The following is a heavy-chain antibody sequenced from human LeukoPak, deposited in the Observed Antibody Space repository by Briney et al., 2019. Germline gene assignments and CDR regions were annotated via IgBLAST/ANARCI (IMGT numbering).Heavy chain of an antibody. J-gene: IGHJ4*02. CDR2: IGYDGNNK. CDR1: GFTFSSYG. Sequence: PGGSLRLSCAASGFTFSSYGMHWVRQAPGKGLEWVAFIGYDGNNKYYADSVRGRFTISRDNSKNTLYLQMNSLRPEDTAIYYCAKGQLVDYWGQGTLVTVSS. CDR3: AKGQLVDY. D-gene: IGHD6-6*01. V-gene: IGHV3-30*02.